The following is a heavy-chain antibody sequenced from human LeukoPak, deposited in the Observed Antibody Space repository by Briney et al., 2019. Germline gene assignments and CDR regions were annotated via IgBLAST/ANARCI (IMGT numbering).Heavy chain of an antibody. D-gene: IGHD2-2*01. CDR1: GYTFTSYG. CDR2: ISAYNGNT. J-gene: IGHJ4*02. Sequence: ASVKVSCKASGYTFTSYGIGWVRQAPGQGLEWMGWISAYNGNTNYAQKLQGRVTMTTDTSTSTAYMELRSLRSDDTAVYYCARGPLFVVVPAATDYWGQGTLVTVSS. CDR3: ARGPLFVVVPAATDY. V-gene: IGHV1-18*04.